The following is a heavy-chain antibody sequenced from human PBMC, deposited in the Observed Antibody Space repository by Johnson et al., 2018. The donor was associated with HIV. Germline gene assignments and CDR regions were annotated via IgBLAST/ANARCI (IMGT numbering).Heavy chain of an antibody. Sequence: QVQLVESGGGVVQPGRSLRLSCAASGFTFTSYTMHWVRQAPGKGLEWVALISYDGSNKYYADSVKGRFTISRDNSKNTLYLKMNSLRAEDTAVFYCAKIVATSDDVFDIWGQGTKVTVSS. CDR3: AKIVATSDDVFDI. V-gene: IGHV3-30-3*02. CDR1: GFTFTSYT. J-gene: IGHJ3*02. CDR2: ISYDGSNK. D-gene: IGHD5-12*01.